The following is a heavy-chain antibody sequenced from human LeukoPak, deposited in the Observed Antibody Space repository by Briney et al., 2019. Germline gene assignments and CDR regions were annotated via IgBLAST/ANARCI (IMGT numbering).Heavy chain of an antibody. J-gene: IGHJ4*02. D-gene: IGHD3-3*01. CDR2: ISGNSGTI. V-gene: IGHV3-48*01. CDR3: VRDFRFLEDY. CDR1: GFTFSSYS. Sequence: GGSLRLSCVASGFTFSSYSINWVRQAPGKGLEWVSYISGNSGTIYYADSVRGRFTISRDNANNSLYLQMNSLRAEDTAVYYCVRDFRFLEDYWGQGTLVTVSS.